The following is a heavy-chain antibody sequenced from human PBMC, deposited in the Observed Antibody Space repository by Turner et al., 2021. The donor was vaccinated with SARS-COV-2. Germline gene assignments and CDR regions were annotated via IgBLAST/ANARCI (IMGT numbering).Heavy chain of an antibody. CDR3: ARHSTVTENYSNGMDV. Sequence: QVQLQESGPGLVKLSETVSLTCTVSGGSMRSNYWTWVRQPPGKGLEWIGHIYYSGGTNYNPSLKSRVTISIDTSKNQFSLSLSSVTAADTAVYYCARHSTVTENYSNGMDVWGQGTTVTVS. J-gene: IGHJ6*02. CDR2: IYYSGGT. CDR1: GGSMRSNY. V-gene: IGHV4-59*08. D-gene: IGHD4-17*01.